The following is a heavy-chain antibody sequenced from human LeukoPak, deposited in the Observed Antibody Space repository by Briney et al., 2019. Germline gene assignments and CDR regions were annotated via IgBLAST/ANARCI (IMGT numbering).Heavy chain of an antibody. CDR2: ISAYNGDT. D-gene: IGHD6-13*01. J-gene: IGHJ4*02. CDR1: GYTLTSYG. V-gene: IGHV1-18*01. CDR3: ARDLTPSPATGTGGVFDY. Sequence: VASVKVSCKASGYTLTSYGINWVRQAPGQGLEWMGWISAYNGDTNYAQNVQDRVTMTTDTSTNTAYMELRSLRSDDTAVYYCARDLTPSPATGTGGVFDYWGQGTLVTVSS.